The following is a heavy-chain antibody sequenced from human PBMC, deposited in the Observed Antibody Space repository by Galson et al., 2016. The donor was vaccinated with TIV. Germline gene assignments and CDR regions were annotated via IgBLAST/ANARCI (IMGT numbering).Heavy chain of an antibody. CDR2: IGSTGRAI. D-gene: IGHD2-2*02. CDR3: ARDCSSTNCYTDPIYFDS. CDR1: AFTFRNNA. V-gene: IGHV3-11*01. Sequence: SLRLSCAVSAFTFRNNAMSWVRQAPGKGLEWVSYIGSTGRAIYYADSVRGRFTISRDNAKSSLFLQMNSLRVEDTAVYYCARDCSSTNCYTDPIYFDSWGQGALVTVSS. J-gene: IGHJ4*02.